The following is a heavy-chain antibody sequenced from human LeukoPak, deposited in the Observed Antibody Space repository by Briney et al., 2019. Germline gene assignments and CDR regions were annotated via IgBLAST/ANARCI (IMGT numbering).Heavy chain of an antibody. V-gene: IGHV1-2*02. D-gene: IGHD6-19*01. J-gene: IGHJ3*02. Sequence: ASVKVSCKASGYTFTGYYMHWVRQAPGQGLEWMGWIDPNSGGTNYAQKFQGRVTMTRDTSISTAYMELSRLRSDDTAVYYCARVSSIAVAGREAFDIWGQGTMVTVSS. CDR3: ARVSSIAVAGREAFDI. CDR1: GYTFTGYY. CDR2: IDPNSGGT.